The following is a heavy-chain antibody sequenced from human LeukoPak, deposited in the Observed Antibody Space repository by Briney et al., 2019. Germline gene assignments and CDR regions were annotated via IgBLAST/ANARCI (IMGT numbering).Heavy chain of an antibody. CDR1: GFTVSSNY. CDR2: IYNGGST. Sequence: GGSLRLSCAASGFTVSSNYMSWVRQAPGKGLEWVSVIYNGGSTHYADSVKGRFTFSRDNSKNTLYLQMNSLRAEDSAVYYCARVIVTGYYDAFDIWGQGTMVTVSS. D-gene: IGHD3-9*01. J-gene: IGHJ3*02. V-gene: IGHV3-53*01. CDR3: ARVIVTGYYDAFDI.